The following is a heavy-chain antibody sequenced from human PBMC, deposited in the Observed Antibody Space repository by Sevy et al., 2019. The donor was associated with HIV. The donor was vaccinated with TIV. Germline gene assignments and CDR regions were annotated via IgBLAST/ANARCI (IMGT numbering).Heavy chain of an antibody. D-gene: IGHD2-15*01. CDR3: ARDHRVVVAATSLYYYGMDV. V-gene: IGHV3-11*01. J-gene: IGHJ6*02. CDR1: GFTFSDYY. Sequence: GGSLRLSCAASGFTFSDYYMSWIRQAPGKGLEWVSYISSSGSTIYYADSVKGRITISRDNAKNSLYLQMNSLRAEDTAVYYCARDHRVVVAATSLYYYGMDVWGQGTTVTVSS. CDR2: ISSSGSTI.